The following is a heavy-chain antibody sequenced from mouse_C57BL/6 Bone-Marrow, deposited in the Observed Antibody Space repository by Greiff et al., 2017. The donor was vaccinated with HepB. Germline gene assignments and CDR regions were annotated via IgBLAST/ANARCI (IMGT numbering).Heavy chain of an antibody. D-gene: IGHD1-1*01. CDR2: INPNNGGT. J-gene: IGHJ2*01. CDR1: GYTFTDYY. CDR3: ASTLITTVVATGKNYFDY. Sequence: VQLQQSGPELVKPGASVKISCKASGYTFTDYYMNWVKQSHGKSLEWIGDINPNNGGTSYNQKFKGKATLTVDKSSRTAYMELRSLTSEDSAVYYCASTLITTVVATGKNYFDYWGQGTTLTVSS. V-gene: IGHV1-26*01.